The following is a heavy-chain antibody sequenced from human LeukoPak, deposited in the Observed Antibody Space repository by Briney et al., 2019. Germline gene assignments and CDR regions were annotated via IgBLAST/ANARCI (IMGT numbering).Heavy chain of an antibody. CDR1: GFTFSSYW. Sequence: SGGSLRLSCAASGFTFSSYWMHWVRQAPGKGLVWVSRINTDGSSTSYADSVKGRFTISRDNAKNTLYLQMNSLRAEDTAVYYCARGGYDYDYYFDYWGQGTLVTVSS. CDR2: INTDGSST. D-gene: IGHD5-12*01. J-gene: IGHJ4*02. CDR3: ARGGYDYDYYFDY. V-gene: IGHV3-74*01.